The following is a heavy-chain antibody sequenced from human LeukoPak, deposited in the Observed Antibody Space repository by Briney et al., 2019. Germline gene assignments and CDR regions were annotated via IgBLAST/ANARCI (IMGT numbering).Heavy chain of an antibody. D-gene: IGHD1-26*01. CDR3: ARSWDERLNLDF. Sequence: GGSLRLSCAASGFTISRNYMNWVRQAPGKGLEWVSVIYSGGSTYYADSVKGRFTISRDNSKNTLYLQMESLRPADTAVYYSARSWDERLNLDFWGEETLVTVCS. CDR1: GFTISRNY. J-gene: IGHJ4*02. V-gene: IGHV3-66*02. CDR2: IYSGGST.